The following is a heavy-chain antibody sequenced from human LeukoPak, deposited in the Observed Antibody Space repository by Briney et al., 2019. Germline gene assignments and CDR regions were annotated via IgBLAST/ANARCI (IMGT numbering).Heavy chain of an antibody. J-gene: IGHJ4*02. CDR3: ARDGASGWYSDY. CDR1: GFTFSSYG. D-gene: IGHD6-19*01. Sequence: PGGSLRLSCAASGFTFSSYGMHWVRQAPGKGLEWVAFIRYDGSNKYYADSVKGRFTISRDNAKNSLYLQMNTVRADDTALYYCARDGASGWYSDYWGQGTLVTVSS. CDR2: IRYDGSNK. V-gene: IGHV3-30*02.